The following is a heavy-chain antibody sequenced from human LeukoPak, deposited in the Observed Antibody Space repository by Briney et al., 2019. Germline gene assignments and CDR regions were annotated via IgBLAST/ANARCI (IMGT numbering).Heavy chain of an antibody. CDR3: AGFFYDNSNDAFDI. V-gene: IGHV1-69*13. CDR1: GVTFGSYDFTFTSYA. J-gene: IGHJ3*02. D-gene: IGHD3-22*01. CDR2: IIPIYGRA. Sequence: ASVKVSCKASGVTFGSYDFTFTSYAISWVRQAPGQGLEWMGGIIPIYGRANYPQKFQGRVTITADEPTRTVTMQLSSLRSEDTAVYYCAGFFYDNSNDAFDIWGQGTVVTVS.